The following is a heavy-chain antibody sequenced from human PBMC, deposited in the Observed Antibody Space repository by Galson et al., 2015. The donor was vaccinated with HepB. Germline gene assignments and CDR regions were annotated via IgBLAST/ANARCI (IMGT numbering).Heavy chain of an antibody. V-gene: IGHV1-24*01. CDR1: GYTLTELS. CDR2: FDPEDGET. D-gene: IGHD3-16*02. J-gene: IGHJ4*02. CDR3: TIAESLSDFLWGSNRYIFDY. Sequence: SVKVSCKVSGYTLTELSMHWVRQAPGKGLEWMGGFDPEDGETIYAQKFQGRVTMTEDTSTDTAYMELSSLMSEDTAVYYCTIAESLSDFLWGSNRYIFDYWGQGTPVTVSS.